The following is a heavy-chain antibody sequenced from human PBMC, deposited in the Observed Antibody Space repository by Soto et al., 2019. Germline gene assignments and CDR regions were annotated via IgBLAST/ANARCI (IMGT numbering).Heavy chain of an antibody. J-gene: IGHJ5*02. V-gene: IGHV3-23*01. D-gene: IGHD6-19*01. CDR1: GFPFSIYA. Sequence: GGSLRLSCAASGFPFSIYAMSWVRQAPGKGLEWVSAISGSGGSTYYADSVKGRFTISRDNSKNTLYLQMNSLRAEDTAVYYCATQIVGSSSGWHKNAWGQGTLVTVSS. CDR2: ISGSGGST. CDR3: ATQIVGSSSGWHKNA.